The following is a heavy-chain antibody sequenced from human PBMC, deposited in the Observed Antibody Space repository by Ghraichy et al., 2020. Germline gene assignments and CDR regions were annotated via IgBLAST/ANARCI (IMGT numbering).Heavy chain of an antibody. Sequence: SVKVSCKASGGTFSSYAISWVRQAPGQGLEWMGGIIPIFGTANYAQKFQGRVTITADESTSTAYMELSSLRSEDTAVYYCARVRSGGDYDFWSGYYTFLDYWGQGTLVTVSS. CDR3: ARVRSGGDYDFWSGYYTFLDY. CDR1: GGTFSSYA. D-gene: IGHD3-3*01. V-gene: IGHV1-69*13. J-gene: IGHJ4*02. CDR2: IIPIFGTA.